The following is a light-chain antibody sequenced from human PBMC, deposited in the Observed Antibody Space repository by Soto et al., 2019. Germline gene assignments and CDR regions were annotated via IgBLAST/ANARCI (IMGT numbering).Light chain of an antibody. CDR3: QWSGGSVS. CDR2: GAS. Sequence: EVVLTQSPATLSVSPGDRATLSCRASQSVSRNLAWYQQKPGQAPRLLIYGASTRATGVPARFSGSGSATEFTLSISSLQSEDVAVYYCQWSGGSVSFGGGTKVE. V-gene: IGKV3-15*01. CDR1: QSVSRN. J-gene: IGKJ4*01.